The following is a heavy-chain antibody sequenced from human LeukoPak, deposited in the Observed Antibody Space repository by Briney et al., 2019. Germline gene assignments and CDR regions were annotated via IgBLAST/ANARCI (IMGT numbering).Heavy chain of an antibody. CDR3: ARGPVLRFLEWSVDY. V-gene: IGHV1-2*02. J-gene: IGHJ4*02. Sequence: ASVKVSCKASGYTFTGYYMRWVRLAPGQGLEWMGWINPNSGGTNYAQKFQGRVTMTRDTSISTAYMELSRLRSDDTAVYYCARGPVLRFLEWSVDYWGQGTLVTVSS. CDR1: GYTFTGYY. CDR2: INPNSGGT. D-gene: IGHD3-3*01.